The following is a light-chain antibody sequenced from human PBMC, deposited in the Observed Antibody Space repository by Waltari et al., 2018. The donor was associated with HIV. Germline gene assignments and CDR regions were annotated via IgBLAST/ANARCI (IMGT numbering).Light chain of an antibody. CDR3: SSFAASNTYV. V-gene: IGLV2-8*01. Sequence: QSALTQPPSASGSPGQSVTISCTGTSSDVGGYNYVSWYQQHPGKAPKLMIYEVSKRPSGVPDRFSGAKSGNTASLTVSGLHADDEADYYCSSFAASNTYVFGTGTKVTVL. CDR2: EVS. CDR1: SSDVGGYNY. J-gene: IGLJ1*01.